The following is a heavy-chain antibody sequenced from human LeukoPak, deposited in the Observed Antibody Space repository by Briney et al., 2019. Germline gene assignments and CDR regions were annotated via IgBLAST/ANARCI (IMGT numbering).Heavy chain of an antibody. V-gene: IGHV3-7*01. CDR3: ARDRGYSGYLADY. J-gene: IGHJ4*02. Sequence: GGSLRLSCAASGFTFSSYNMSWVRQAPGKGLEWVANIKQDGSEKYYVDSVKGRFTISRDNAKNSLYLQMNSLRAEDTAVYYCARDRGYSGYLADYWGQGTLVTVSS. D-gene: IGHD5-12*01. CDR1: GFTFSSYN. CDR2: IKQDGSEK.